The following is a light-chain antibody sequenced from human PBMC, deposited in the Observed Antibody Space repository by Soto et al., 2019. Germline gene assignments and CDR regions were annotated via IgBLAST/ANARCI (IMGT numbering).Light chain of an antibody. CDR1: SSNIGAGYD. J-gene: IGLJ2*01. CDR2: GNS. V-gene: IGLV1-40*01. CDR3: QSYDSSLRGVV. Sequence: QSVLTQPPSVSGAPGQRVTISCTGRSSNIGAGYDVHWYQQLPGTAPKLLIYGNSNRPSGVPDRFSGSKSGTSASLAITELQAEDEADYYCQSYDSSLRGVVFGGGTKLTVL.